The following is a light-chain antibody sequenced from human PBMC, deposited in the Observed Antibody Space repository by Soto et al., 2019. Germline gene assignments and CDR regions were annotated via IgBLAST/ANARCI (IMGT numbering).Light chain of an antibody. CDR3: GSYVTTTSSYV. Sequence: QTVSVTGSPGQSITISCTGPSGDFGDFDFVSWYQQYPGKAPKVMIYDVTHRPSGVSTRFSGSKSGNTASLTISGLQAEDEADYYCGSYVTTTSSYVFGTGTKLTVL. J-gene: IGLJ1*01. CDR1: SGDFGDFDF. CDR2: DVT. V-gene: IGLV2-14*03.